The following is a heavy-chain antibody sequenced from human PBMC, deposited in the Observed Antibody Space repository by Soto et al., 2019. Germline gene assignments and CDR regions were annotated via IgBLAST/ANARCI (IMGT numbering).Heavy chain of an antibody. CDR2: IDPSGSYT. J-gene: IGHJ6*02. CDR3: ARMGIAAAGYYYYYGMDV. CDR1: GYSFTSYW. Sequence: PGESRKISCKGSGYSFTSYWISWVRQMPGKGLEWMGRIDPSGSYTNYSPSFQGHVTISADRSISTAYLQWSSLKASDTAMYYCARMGIAAAGYYYYYGMDVWGQGTTVTVSS. D-gene: IGHD6-13*01. V-gene: IGHV5-10-1*01.